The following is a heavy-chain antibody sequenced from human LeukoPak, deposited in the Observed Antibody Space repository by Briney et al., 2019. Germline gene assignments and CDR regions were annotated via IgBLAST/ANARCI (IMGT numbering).Heavy chain of an antibody. J-gene: IGHJ5*02. V-gene: IGHV1-69*13. Sequence: SVKVSCKASGGTFSSYAISWVRQAPGQGLEWMGGIIPIFGTANYAQKFQGRVTITADESTSTAYMELSSLRSEDTAVYYCAREYPRLGELIGWFDPWGQGTLVTVSS. CDR2: IIPIFGTA. CDR1: GGTFSSYA. D-gene: IGHD3-10*01. CDR3: AREYPRLGELIGWFDP.